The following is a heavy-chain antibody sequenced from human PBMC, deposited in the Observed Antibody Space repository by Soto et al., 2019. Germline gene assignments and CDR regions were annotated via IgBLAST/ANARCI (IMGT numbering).Heavy chain of an antibody. V-gene: IGHV1-18*04. D-gene: IGHD4-17*01. CDR2: ISPLKGRT. CDR3: AMDYGDRPEYFKH. J-gene: IGHJ1*01. CDR1: GYTFTSYG. Sequence: QVQLVQSGTDLKRPGASLKVSCKASGYTFTSYGISWVRQAPGQGLEWMAWISPLKGRTQYSQKAQGRVTLSTDTSSNTAYMEMTTLRVDDTAGYYCAMDYGDRPEYFKHWGQGTLVTVS.